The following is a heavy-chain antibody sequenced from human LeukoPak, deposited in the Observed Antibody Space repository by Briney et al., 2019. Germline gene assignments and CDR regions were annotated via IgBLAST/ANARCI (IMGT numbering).Heavy chain of an antibody. CDR3: ARGASYYASGSYPDFDY. D-gene: IGHD3-10*01. J-gene: IGHJ4*02. V-gene: IGHV1-8*03. Sequence: ASVKVSCKASGYTFANYEIHWVRQATGQGLEWMAWVNPNSGNTNYAQKFQGRVTVTRNTFISTAYSELGSLGFEDTAVYYCARGASYYASGSYPDFDYWGQGTLVTVSS. CDR1: GYTFANYE. CDR2: VNPNSGNT.